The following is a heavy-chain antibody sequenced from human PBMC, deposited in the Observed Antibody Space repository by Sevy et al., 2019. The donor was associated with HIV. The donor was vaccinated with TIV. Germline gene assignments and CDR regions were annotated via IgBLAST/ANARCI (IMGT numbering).Heavy chain of an antibody. CDR3: AGYYGSGSYWMPLYYFDY. J-gene: IGHJ4*02. D-gene: IGHD3-10*01. V-gene: IGHV3-30*02. CDR1: GFTFSSSG. CDR2: IRYDGSNK. Sequence: GGSLRLSCAASGFTFSSSGMHWVRQAPGKGLEWVAFIRYDGSNKYYADSVKGRFTISRDNSKNTLYLQMNSLRAEDTAVYYCAGYYGSGSYWMPLYYFDYWGQGTLVTVSS.